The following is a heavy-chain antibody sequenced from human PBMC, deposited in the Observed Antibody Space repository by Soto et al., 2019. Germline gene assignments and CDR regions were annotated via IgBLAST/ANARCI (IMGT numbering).Heavy chain of an antibody. CDR2: INSDGSRT. J-gene: IGHJ4*02. D-gene: IGHD5-12*01. V-gene: IGHV3-74*01. Sequence: SCAASGFTFSSYWMHWVRQAPGKGLVWVSRINSDGSRTDYADSVKGRFTISRDNAKNTLYLQMSSLRAEDTAVYYCARVPTGGYDWIGGQGTLVTVSS. CDR3: ARVPTGGYDWI. CDR1: GFTFSSYW.